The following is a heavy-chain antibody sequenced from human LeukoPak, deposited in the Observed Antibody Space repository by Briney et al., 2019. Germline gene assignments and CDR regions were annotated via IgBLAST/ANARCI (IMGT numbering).Heavy chain of an antibody. Sequence: PSEPLSLTCTVSGGSISSSSYYWGCIRQPPGKGLEWIGSIYYSGSTYYNPSLKSRVTISVDTSKNHFSLKLSSVTAADTAVYYCARDSSVGGSWDYWGQGTLVTVSS. CDR2: IYYSGST. CDR1: GGSISSSSYY. V-gene: IGHV4-39*02. CDR3: ARDSSVGGSWDY. J-gene: IGHJ4*02. D-gene: IGHD1-26*01.